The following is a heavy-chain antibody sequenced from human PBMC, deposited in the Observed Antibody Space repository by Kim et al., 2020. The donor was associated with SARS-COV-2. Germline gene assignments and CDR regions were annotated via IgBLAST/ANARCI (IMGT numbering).Heavy chain of an antibody. CDR3: ARDCMVRGVSNPFDY. D-gene: IGHD3-10*01. J-gene: IGHJ4*02. CDR2: ISSSSSYT. CDR1: GFTFSDYY. V-gene: IGHV3-11*05. Sequence: GGSLRLSCAASGFTFSDYYMSWIRQAPGKGLEWVSYISSSSSYTNYADSVKGRFTISRDNAKNSLYLQMNSLRAEDTAVYYCARDCMVRGVSNPFDYWGQGTLVTVSS.